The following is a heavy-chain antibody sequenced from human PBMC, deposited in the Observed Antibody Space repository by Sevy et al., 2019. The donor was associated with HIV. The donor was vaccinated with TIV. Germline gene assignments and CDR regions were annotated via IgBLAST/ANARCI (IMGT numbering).Heavy chain of an antibody. Sequence: GGSLRLSCAASGFTVNSNYMTWVRQAPGKGLEGVSVIHSGDTTYHADSVKGRFAISRDNFKNTLYLHMSSLRAEDTAVYYCARGKSGYGYALNYWGQGTLVTVSS. CDR2: IHSGDTT. CDR3: ARGKSGYGYALNY. J-gene: IGHJ4*02. V-gene: IGHV3-66*01. CDR1: GFTVNSNY. D-gene: IGHD5-18*01.